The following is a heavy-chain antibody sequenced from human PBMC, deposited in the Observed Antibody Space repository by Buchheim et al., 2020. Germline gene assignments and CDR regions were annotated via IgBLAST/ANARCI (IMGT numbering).Heavy chain of an antibody. J-gene: IGHJ5*02. D-gene: IGHD2-2*01. Sequence: HVQLQESGPGLVKPSQTLSLTCTVSGGSISSGGYYWSWIRQHPGKGLEWIGYIYYSGSTYYTPSLKSRVSISLDTSKNQFSLKLSSVTAADTAVYYCARQGYIVVVRAWFDPWGQGTL. CDR3: ARQGYIVVVRAWFDP. CDR2: IYYSGST. CDR1: GGSISSGGYY. V-gene: IGHV4-31*03.